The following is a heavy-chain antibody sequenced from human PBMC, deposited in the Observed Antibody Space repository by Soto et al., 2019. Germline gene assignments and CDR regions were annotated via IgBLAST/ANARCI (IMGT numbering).Heavy chain of an antibody. CDR3: ARDPRYDCSSTSCSSYYYYGMDV. J-gene: IGHJ6*02. CDR2: IIPIFGTA. Sequence: SVKVSCKASGGTFSSYAISWVRQAPGQGLEWMGGIIPIFGTANYAQKFQGRVMITADESTSTAYMELSSLRSEDTAVYYCARDPRYDCSSTSCSSYYYYGMDVWGQGTTVTVSS. CDR1: GGTFSSYA. D-gene: IGHD2-2*01. V-gene: IGHV1-69*13.